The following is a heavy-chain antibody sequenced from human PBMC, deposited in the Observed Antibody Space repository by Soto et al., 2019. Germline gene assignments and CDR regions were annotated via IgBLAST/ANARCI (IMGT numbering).Heavy chain of an antibody. Sequence: SETLSLTCTVSGGSISSSSYYWGWIRQPPGKGLEWIGSIYYSGSTYYNPSLKSRVTISVDTSKNQFSLKLSSVTAADTAVYYCARHFYDSSGYYQTPGYFQHWGQGTLVTVSS. CDR3: ARHFYDSSGYYQTPGYFQH. CDR2: IYYSGST. CDR1: GGSISSSSYY. D-gene: IGHD3-22*01. J-gene: IGHJ1*01. V-gene: IGHV4-39*01.